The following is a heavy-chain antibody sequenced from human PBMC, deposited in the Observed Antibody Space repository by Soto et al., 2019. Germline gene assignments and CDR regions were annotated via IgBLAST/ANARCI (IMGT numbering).Heavy chain of an antibody. J-gene: IGHJ3*02. V-gene: IGHV6-1*01. CDR3: ARGRRYFDWLSSLRINAFDI. CDR1: GDSVSSNSAA. Sequence: SQTLSLTCAISGDSVSSNSAAWNWIRQSPSRGLEWLGRTYYRSKWYNDYAVSVKSRITINPDTSKNQFSLQLNSVTPEDTAVYYCARGRRYFDWLSSLRINAFDIWGQGTMVTVSS. D-gene: IGHD3-9*01. CDR2: TYYRSKWYN.